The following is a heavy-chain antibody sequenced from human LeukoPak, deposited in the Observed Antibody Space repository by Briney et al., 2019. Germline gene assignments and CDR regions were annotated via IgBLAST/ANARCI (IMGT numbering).Heavy chain of an antibody. V-gene: IGHV3-23*01. J-gene: IGHJ4*02. CDR1: GFTFSSYA. D-gene: IGHD3-10*01. Sequence: GGSLRLSCAASGFTFSSYAMSWVRQAPGKGLEWVSTITGSGDNTYYADSVKGRFTILKDNSKNTLYLQMNSLRAEDTAVYYCARDGRYGSGSYSIRLDFDYWGQGTLVTVSS. CDR3: ARDGRYGSGSYSIRLDFDY. CDR2: ITGSGDNT.